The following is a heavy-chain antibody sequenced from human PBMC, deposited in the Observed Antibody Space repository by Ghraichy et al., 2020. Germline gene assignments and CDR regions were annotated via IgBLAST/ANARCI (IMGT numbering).Heavy chain of an antibody. CDR1: GGSFSGYY. D-gene: IGHD6-13*01. CDR3: ARDTVYRRGHYSR. CDR2: INHSGST. Sequence: SETLSLTCAVYGGSFSGYYWSWIRQPPGKGLEWIGEINHSGSTNYNPSLKSRVTISVDTSKNQFSLKLSSVTAADTAVYYCARDTVYRRGHYSRWGQGTLVTVSS. J-gene: IGHJ4*02. V-gene: IGHV4-34*01.